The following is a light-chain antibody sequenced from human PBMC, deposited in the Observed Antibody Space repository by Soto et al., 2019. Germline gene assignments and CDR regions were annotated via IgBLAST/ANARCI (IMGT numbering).Light chain of an antibody. V-gene: IGKV1-39*01. J-gene: IGKJ4*01. CDR2: VAS. Sequence: DIVMTQSPASLSSSPGERATISCRASQSVNSYLAWYQQKPGQAPSLLIYVASNWTSGVPSRFSGSGSGTDFTLTISSLQPEDAATYYCQHSYSVPLTFGRGTKVEIK. CDR1: QSVNSY. CDR3: QHSYSVPLT.